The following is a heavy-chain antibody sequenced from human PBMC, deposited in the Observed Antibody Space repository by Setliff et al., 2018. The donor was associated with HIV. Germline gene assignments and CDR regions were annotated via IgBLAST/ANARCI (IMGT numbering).Heavy chain of an antibody. J-gene: IGHJ3*02. CDR3: ARRQGCGGGCHYAFEM. D-gene: IGHD2-21*02. CDR1: GDSISSDFY. CDR2: IYHSGNT. V-gene: IGHV4-38-2*02. Sequence: SETLSLTCTVSGDSISSDFYWGWIRQPPGKGLEWIGSIYHSGNTYYMPSLQSRVTISVDMSKNQFSLNLNSVTAADTAVYYCARRQGCGGGCHYAFEMWGQGTMVTVSS.